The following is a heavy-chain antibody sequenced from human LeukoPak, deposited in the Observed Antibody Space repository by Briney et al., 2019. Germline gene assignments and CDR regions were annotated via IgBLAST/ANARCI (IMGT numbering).Heavy chain of an antibody. CDR1: GFTFSNFA. Sequence: GGSLRLSCVASGFTFSNFAMRWVRQAPGKGLECVSGILSSGGYISYAEPVKGRFSTSRDNSKNTLYLQMNSLRAEDTAVYYCARVAIGAGVTGMDVWGQGTTVTVSS. CDR3: ARVAIGAGVTGMDV. J-gene: IGHJ6*02. D-gene: IGHD2-21*01. CDR2: ILSSGGYI. V-gene: IGHV3-23*01.